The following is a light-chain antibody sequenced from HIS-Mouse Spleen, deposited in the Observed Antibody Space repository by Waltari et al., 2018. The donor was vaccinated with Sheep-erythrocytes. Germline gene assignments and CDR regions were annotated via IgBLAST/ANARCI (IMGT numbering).Light chain of an antibody. V-gene: IGLV2-23*01. CDR2: ECS. CDR1: SSDVGSYNL. CDR3: CSYAGSSTPWV. J-gene: IGLJ3*02. Sequence: QSALTQPASVSGSPGQSITISCTGTSSDVGSYNLVSCYQQHPGKAPKLMIYECSKRPSGVSNRFSGSKSGNTASLTISGLQAEDEADYYCCSYAGSSTPWVFGGGTKLTVL.